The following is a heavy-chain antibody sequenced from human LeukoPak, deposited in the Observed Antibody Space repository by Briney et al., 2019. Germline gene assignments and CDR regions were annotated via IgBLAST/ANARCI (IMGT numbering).Heavy chain of an antibody. Sequence: EASVKVSCKASGGTFSSYAISWVRQAPGQGLEWMGGIIPIFGTANYAQKFQGRVTIIADESTSTAYMELSSLRSEDTAVYYCARGGSLTGPFDYWGQGTLVTVSS. CDR2: IIPIFGTA. V-gene: IGHV1-69*13. J-gene: IGHJ4*02. CDR1: GGTFSSYA. D-gene: IGHD7-27*01. CDR3: ARGGSLTGPFDY.